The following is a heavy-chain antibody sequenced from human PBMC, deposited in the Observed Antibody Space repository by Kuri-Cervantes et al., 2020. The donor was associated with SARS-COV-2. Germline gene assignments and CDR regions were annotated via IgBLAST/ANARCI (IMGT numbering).Heavy chain of an antibody. CDR1: VYTFTAYY. CDR3: ARSTHFRRLVVISQGGAFDI. V-gene: IGHV1-2*04. D-gene: IGHD3-22*01. CDR2: INPNSGGT. J-gene: IGHJ3*02. Sequence: SVKVSCKASVYTFTAYYMHWVRQAPGQGLEWMGWINPNSGGTNYAQKFQGWVTMTRDTSIRTVYMELSRLRSDDTAVYYCARSTHFRRLVVISQGGAFDIWGQGTMVTVSS.